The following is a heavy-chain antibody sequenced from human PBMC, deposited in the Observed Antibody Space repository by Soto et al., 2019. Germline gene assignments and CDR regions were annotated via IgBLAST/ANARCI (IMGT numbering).Heavy chain of an antibody. CDR2: ISSSSSYI. CDR1: GFTFSSYS. Sequence: GGSLRLSCAASGFTFSSYSMNWVRQAPGKGLEWVSSISSSSSYIHYADSVKGRFTISRDNAKNSLYLQMNSLRAEDTAVYYCARDPYHYYAFDIWGQGTMVTVSS. V-gene: IGHV3-21*01. D-gene: IGHD5-12*01. CDR3: ARDPYHYYAFDI. J-gene: IGHJ3*02.